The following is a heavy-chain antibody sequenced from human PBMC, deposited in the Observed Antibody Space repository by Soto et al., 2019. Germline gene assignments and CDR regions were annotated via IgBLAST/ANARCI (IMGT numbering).Heavy chain of an antibody. J-gene: IGHJ5*02. D-gene: IGHD6-6*01. V-gene: IGHV3-11*01. Sequence: PGGSLRLSCEGSGFTFSNYYMSWIRQAPKKGQEWVSYISSSVSTIYYADSVKGRFTISRDNAKNSLYLQMNSLRAEDTAVYYCARDPGVGSSLQGWFDPWGQGTLVTVSS. CDR1: GFTFSNYY. CDR2: ISSSVSTI. CDR3: ARDPGVGSSLQGWFDP.